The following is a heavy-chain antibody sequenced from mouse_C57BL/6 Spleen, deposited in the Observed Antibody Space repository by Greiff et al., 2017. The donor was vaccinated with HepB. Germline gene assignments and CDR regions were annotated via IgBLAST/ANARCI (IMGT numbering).Heavy chain of an antibody. CDR2: INPNNGGT. D-gene: IGHD1-1*01. CDR3: ARSTAFYYGSSYDY. CDR1: GYTFTDYN. J-gene: IGHJ2*01. Sequence: VQLQQSGPELVKPGASVKMSCKASGYTFTDYNMHWVKQSHGKSLEWIGYINPNNGGTSYNQKFKGKATLTVNKSSSTAYMGLRSLTSEDSAVYYCARSTAFYYGSSYDYWGQGTTLTVSS. V-gene: IGHV1-22*01.